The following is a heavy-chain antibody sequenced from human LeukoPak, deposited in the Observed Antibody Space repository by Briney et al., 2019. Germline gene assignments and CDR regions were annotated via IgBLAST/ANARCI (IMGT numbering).Heavy chain of an antibody. CDR2: IRYDGSGE. Sequence: PGGSLRLSCAASGFTFSNDSMHWVRQAPGKGLEWVTFIRYDGSGEYYAESVKGRFTISRDDSKSTVFLRMKSLRVEDTAIYYCAKVGSGLYGVDYWGQGTLVTVSS. D-gene: IGHD6-19*01. V-gene: IGHV3-30*02. CDR1: GFTFSNDS. CDR3: AKVGSGLYGVDY. J-gene: IGHJ4*02.